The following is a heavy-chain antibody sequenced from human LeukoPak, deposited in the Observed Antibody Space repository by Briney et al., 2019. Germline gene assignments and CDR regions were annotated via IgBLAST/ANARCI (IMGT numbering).Heavy chain of an antibody. J-gene: IGHJ4*02. D-gene: IGHD3-3*01. CDR1: GFTFDDYA. Sequence: PGRSLRLSCAASGFTFDDYAMHWVRQAPGKGLEWVAVIWYDGSNKYYADSVKGRFTISRDNSKNTLYLQMNSLRAEDTAVYYCARDGVSFDYWGQGTLVTVSS. V-gene: IGHV3-33*08. CDR2: IWYDGSNK. CDR3: ARDGVSFDY.